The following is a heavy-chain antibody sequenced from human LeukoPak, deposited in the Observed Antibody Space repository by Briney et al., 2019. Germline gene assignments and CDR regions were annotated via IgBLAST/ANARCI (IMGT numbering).Heavy chain of an antibody. D-gene: IGHD3-22*01. CDR3: ARHLAYDSSGYYYFDY. V-gene: IGHV4-38-2*02. CDR1: GYSISTGYY. J-gene: IGHJ4*02. CDR2: FYHGGST. Sequence: SETLSLTCTVSGYSISTGYYWDWIRQPPGKGLEWIGTFYHGGSTYYNPSLKSRVTISVDTSKNQFSLKLSSVTAADTAVYYCARHLAYDSSGYYYFDYWGQGTLVTVSS.